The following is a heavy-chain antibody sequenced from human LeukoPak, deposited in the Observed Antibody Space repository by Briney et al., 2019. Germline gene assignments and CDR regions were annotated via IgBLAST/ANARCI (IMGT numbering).Heavy chain of an antibody. V-gene: IGHV4-30-2*01. CDR2: IYHSGST. CDR3: ARDSSSHSLDY. J-gene: IGHJ4*02. CDR1: GGSISSGGYS. Sequence: PSQTLSLTCAVSGGSISSGGYSWSWIRQPPGKGLEWIGYIYHSGSTYYNPSLKSRVTISVDRSKNQFSLKLSSVTAADTAVYYCARDSSSHSLDYWGQGTLVTVSS. D-gene: IGHD6-6*01.